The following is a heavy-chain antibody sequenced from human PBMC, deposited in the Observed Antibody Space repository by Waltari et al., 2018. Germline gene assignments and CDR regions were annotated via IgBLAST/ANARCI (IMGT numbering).Heavy chain of an antibody. CDR3: AKDGGQQLVLVGYSYYGMDV. V-gene: IGHV3-23*01. CDR2: ISGSGGST. CDR1: GFTFSSYA. Sequence: EVQLLESGGGLVQPGGSLRLSCAASGFTFSSYAMSWVRQAPGKGLEWVSGISGSGGSTYYTDSVKGRFTISRDNSKNTLYLQMNSLRAEDTAVYYCAKDGGQQLVLVGYSYYGMDVWGQGTTVTVSS. J-gene: IGHJ6*02. D-gene: IGHD6-13*01.